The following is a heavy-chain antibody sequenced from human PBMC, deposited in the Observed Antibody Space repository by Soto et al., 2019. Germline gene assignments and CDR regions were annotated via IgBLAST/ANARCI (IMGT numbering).Heavy chain of an antibody. V-gene: IGHV1-18*01. CDR1: GYTFTSYS. D-gene: IGHD4-4*01. CDR3: VRDVVEVTMGISDY. Sequence: QVQLVQSGGEVKKPGASVKVSCKASGYTFTSYSISWVRQAPGQGLEWMGWMNVYNGNTKYAQTFQGRVTRTTDTSTRTVYMELRSLSSDDAAVYYCVRDVVEVTMGISDYWGQGTLVTVSS. CDR2: MNVYNGNT. J-gene: IGHJ4*02.